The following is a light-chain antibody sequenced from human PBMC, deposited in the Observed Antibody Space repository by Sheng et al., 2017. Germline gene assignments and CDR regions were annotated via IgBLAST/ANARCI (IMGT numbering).Light chain of an antibody. V-gene: IGKV3-20*01. Sequence: EIVMTQSPATLSVSPGERATLSCRASQSVSSNYLAWYQQRPGQAPRLLIYGASSRATGIPDRFSGSGSGTDFTLTISRLEPEDFAVYYCQQYADSFTFGPGTKVDIK. CDR3: QQYADSFT. CDR1: QSVSSNY. J-gene: IGKJ3*01. CDR2: GAS.